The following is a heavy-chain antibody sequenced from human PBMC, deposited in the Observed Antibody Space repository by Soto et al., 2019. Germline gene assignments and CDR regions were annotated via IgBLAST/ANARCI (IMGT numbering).Heavy chain of an antibody. V-gene: IGHV3-64*01. D-gene: IGHD6-6*01. Sequence: PGGSLRLSCAASGFTLSGYAMDWVRQAPGKGLEYVSGISSNGVGTYYANSVQGRFTISRDNSRNTVYLQMGSLRPEDMAVYYCARRARPDSYYMDVWGKGTTVTVSS. CDR1: GFTLSGYA. CDR2: ISSNGVGT. CDR3: ARRARPDSYYMDV. J-gene: IGHJ6*03.